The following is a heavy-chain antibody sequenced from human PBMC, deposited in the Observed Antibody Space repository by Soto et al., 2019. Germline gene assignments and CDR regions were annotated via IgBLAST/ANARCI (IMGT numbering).Heavy chain of an antibody. CDR1: GFTFSSYS. V-gene: IGHV3-48*02. CDR2: ISSSSSTI. Sequence: EVQLVESGGGFVQPGGSLRLSCAASGFTFSSYSMNWVRQAPGKGLEWVSYISSSSSTIYYADSVKGRFTISRDNAKNSLYLQMNSLRDEDTAVYYCARGGERYYDFWSGYYDYWGQGTLVTVSS. D-gene: IGHD3-3*01. J-gene: IGHJ4*02. CDR3: ARGGERYYDFWSGYYDY.